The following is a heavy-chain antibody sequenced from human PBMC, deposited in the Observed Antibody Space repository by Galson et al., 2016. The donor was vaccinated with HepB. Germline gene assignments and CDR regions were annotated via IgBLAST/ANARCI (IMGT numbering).Heavy chain of an antibody. CDR2: IYGGDSDT. CDR3: VRLGDGVRRSYFFTMDV. D-gene: IGHD4-17*01. V-gene: IGHV5-51*01. Sequence: QSGAEVKKPGDSLKISCEGSGYIFDSFWIGWVRQVPGKGLEWMGIIYGGDSDTRYGPSFGGQVTISVDKSISTAYLQWSRLKASDSGLYYCVRLGDGVRRSYFFTMDVWGGGTTVTVSS. CDR1: GYIFDSFW. J-gene: IGHJ6*02.